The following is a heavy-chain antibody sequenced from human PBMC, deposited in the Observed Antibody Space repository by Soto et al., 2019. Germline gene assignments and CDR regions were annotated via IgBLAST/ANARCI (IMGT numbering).Heavy chain of an antibody. V-gene: IGHV1-3*01. D-gene: IGHD4-4*01. Sequence: QVQLVQSGAEVKKPGASVKGSCKASGYTFTSYAMHWVRQAPGQRLEWMGWINAGNGNTKYSQKFQGRVTITRDTSASIAYMELSSLRSEDTSVYYCARDEGGTTVIQMDVWGKGTTVTVSS. J-gene: IGHJ6*04. CDR3: ARDEGGTTVIQMDV. CDR2: INAGNGNT. CDR1: GYTFTSYA.